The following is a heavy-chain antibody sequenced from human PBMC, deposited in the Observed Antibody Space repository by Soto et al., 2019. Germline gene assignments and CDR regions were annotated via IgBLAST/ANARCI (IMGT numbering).Heavy chain of an antibody. CDR1: GGSISSSSYY. J-gene: IGHJ4*02. V-gene: IGHV4-39*01. D-gene: IGHD3-22*01. CDR3: VGYYYDSSGYPAYFDY. CDR2: IYYSGST. Sequence: SETLSLTCTVSGGSISSSSYYWGWIRQPPGKGLEWIGSIYYSGSTYYNPSLKSRVTISVDTSKNQFSLKLSSVTAADTAVYYCVGYYYDSSGYPAYFDYWGQGTLVTVSS.